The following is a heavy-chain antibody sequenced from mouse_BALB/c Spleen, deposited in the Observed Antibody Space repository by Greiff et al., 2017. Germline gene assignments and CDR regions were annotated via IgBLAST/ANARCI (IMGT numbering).Heavy chain of an antibody. Sequence: QVQLQQSGAELVRPGSSVKISCKASGYAFSSYWMNWVKQRPGQGLEWIGQIYPGDGDTNYNGKFKGKATLTADKSSSTAYMQLSSLTSEDSAVYFCARGAYGPFDYWGQGTTLTVSS. V-gene: IGHV1-80*01. CDR1: GYAFSSYW. CDR2: IYPGDGDT. J-gene: IGHJ2*01. CDR3: ARGAYGPFDY. D-gene: IGHD2-10*02.